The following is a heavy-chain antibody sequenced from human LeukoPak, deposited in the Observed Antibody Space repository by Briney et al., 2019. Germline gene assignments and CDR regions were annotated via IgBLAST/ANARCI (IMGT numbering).Heavy chain of an antibody. D-gene: IGHD4-17*01. Sequence: SETLSLTCAVYGGSFSGYYWSWIRQPPGKGLEWIGYIYYSGSTYYNPSLKSRVTISVDTSKNQFSLKLSSVTAADTAVYYCARADYGDYTPDYWGQGTLVTVSS. CDR2: IYYSGST. J-gene: IGHJ4*02. CDR3: ARADYGDYTPDY. CDR1: GGSFSGYY. V-gene: IGHV4-34*09.